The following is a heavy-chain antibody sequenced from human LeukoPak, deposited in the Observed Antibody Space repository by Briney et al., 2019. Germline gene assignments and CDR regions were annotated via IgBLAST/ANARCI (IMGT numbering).Heavy chain of an antibody. J-gene: IGHJ4*02. CDR1: GFTFSGYW. Sequence: PGGSLRLSCAASGFTFSGYWMTWARQAPGKGLEWVANIKQDGSETYYVDSVKGRFTISRDNARNSLYLQMNSLRAEDTAVYYCARGKGVDYWGQGILVTVSS. CDR2: IKQDGSET. CDR3: ARGKGVDY. V-gene: IGHV3-7*01.